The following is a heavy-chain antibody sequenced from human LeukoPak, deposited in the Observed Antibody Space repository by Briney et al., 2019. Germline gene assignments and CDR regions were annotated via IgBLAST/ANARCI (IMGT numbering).Heavy chain of an antibody. D-gene: IGHD3-22*01. V-gene: IGHV3-21*01. CDR2: ISSSSSYI. CDR3: ARGATMIVVVIDY. CDR1: GFTFSSYS. Sequence: GGSLRLSCAASGFTFSSYSMNWVRQAPGKGLEWVSSISSSSSYIYYADSVKGRFTISRDNAKNSLYLQMNSLRAEDTAVYYCARGATMIVVVIDYWGQGTLVTVSS. J-gene: IGHJ4*02.